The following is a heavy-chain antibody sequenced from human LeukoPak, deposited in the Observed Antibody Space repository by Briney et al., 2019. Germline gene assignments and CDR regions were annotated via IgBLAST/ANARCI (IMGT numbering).Heavy chain of an antibody. J-gene: IGHJ4*02. CDR1: GGSFSGYY. CDR3: ARERGALRFLEWLAPTYFDY. CDR2: INHSGST. Sequence: SETLSLTCAVYGGSFSGYYWSWIRQPPGKGLEWIGEINHSGSTNYNPSLKSRVTISVDTSKNQFSLKLSSVTAADTAVYYCARERGALRFLEWLAPTYFDYWGQGTLVTVSS. V-gene: IGHV4-34*01. D-gene: IGHD3-3*01.